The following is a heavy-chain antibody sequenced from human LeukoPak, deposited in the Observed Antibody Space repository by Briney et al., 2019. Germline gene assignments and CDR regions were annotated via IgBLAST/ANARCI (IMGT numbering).Heavy chain of an antibody. V-gene: IGHV3-23*01. J-gene: IGHJ4*02. Sequence: GGSLRLSCAASGFTFSTYAMSWVRQAPGKGLEWVSGISGSGDSTYYADSVKGRFTISRDNSKNTLYLQMSSLRAEDTAVYYCAKDRSNNNTWYAGSHWGQGTLVTVSS. CDR2: ISGSGDST. CDR1: GFTFSTYA. CDR3: AKDRSNNNTWYAGSH. D-gene: IGHD2-8*01.